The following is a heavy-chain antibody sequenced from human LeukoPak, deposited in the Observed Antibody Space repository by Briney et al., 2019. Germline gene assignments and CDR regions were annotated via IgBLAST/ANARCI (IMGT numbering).Heavy chain of an antibody. V-gene: IGHV4-34*01. J-gene: IGHJ4*02. Sequence: SETLSLTCAVYGGSFSGYYWSWIRQPPGKGLEWIGEINHSGSTNYNPSLKSRVTISVDTSKNQFSLKLSSVTAADTAVYYCARHVNSYGDYYFDYWGQGTLVTVSS. CDR3: ARHVNSYGDYYFDY. CDR2: INHSGST. CDR1: GGSFSGYY. D-gene: IGHD5-18*01.